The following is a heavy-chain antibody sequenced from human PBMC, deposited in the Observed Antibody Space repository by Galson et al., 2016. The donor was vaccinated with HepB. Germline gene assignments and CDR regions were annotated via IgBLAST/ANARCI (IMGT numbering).Heavy chain of an antibody. J-gene: IGHJ4*02. V-gene: IGHV4-30-2*01. Sequence: TLSLTCALSGGPLSSGGYSWTWIRQPPGKGLEWIGFISHSGSTYYNPSLKSRVTMSLDRSKNQFSLRLSSVTAADTAVYYCARGLRNYYGSGSYLWYFDSWGQGTLVTVSS. CDR2: ISHSGST. D-gene: IGHD3-10*01. CDR3: ARGLRNYYGSGSYLWYFDS. CDR1: GGPLSSGGYS.